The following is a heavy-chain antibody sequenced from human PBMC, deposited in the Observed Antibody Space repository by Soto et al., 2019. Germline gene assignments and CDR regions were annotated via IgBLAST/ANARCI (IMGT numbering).Heavy chain of an antibody. V-gene: IGHV3-48*02. CDR3: AGGYYYDSSGYRA. J-gene: IGHJ4*02. D-gene: IGHD3-22*01. Sequence: QLVESGGALVQPGGSLRLSCVASGFSIRGYSMNWVRQAPGKGREWISYISSSSGTINYADSVKGRFTSSRDTAKNSLSVQMVSLSDEDTAVYYCAGGYYYDSSGYRAWGQGTLVTVSA. CDR1: GFSIRGYS. CDR2: ISSSSGTI.